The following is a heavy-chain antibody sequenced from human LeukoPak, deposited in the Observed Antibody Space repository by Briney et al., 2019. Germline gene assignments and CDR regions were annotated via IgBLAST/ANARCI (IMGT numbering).Heavy chain of an antibody. Sequence: PGGSLRLSCAASGFTFSSYAMHWVRQAPGKGLEWVAVISYDGSNKYYADSVKGRFTISRDNAKNSLYLQMNSLRAEDTAVYYCARGTGYCLDPWGQGALVTVSS. V-gene: IGHV3-30-3*01. CDR2: ISYDGSNK. D-gene: IGHD2-2*03. CDR3: ARGTGYCLDP. CDR1: GFTFSSYA. J-gene: IGHJ5*02.